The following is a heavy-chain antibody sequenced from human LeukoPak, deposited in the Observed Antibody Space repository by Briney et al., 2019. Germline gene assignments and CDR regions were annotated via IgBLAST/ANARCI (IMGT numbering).Heavy chain of an antibody. CDR1: GGSFSGYY. V-gene: IGHV4-34*01. Sequence: SETLSLTCAVYGGSFSGYYWSWIRQPLGKGLEWIGEINHSGSTNYNPSLKSRVTISVDTSKNQFSLRLSSVTAADTAVYYCARLSGYDWESFYDYWGQGTLVTVSS. CDR3: ARLSGYDWESFYDY. D-gene: IGHD5-12*01. CDR2: INHSGST. J-gene: IGHJ4*02.